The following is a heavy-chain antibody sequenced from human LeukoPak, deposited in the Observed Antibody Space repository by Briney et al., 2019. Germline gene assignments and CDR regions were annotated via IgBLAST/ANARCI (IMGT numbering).Heavy chain of an antibody. Sequence: GASVKVSCKTSGYTFTCYYMHWVRQAPGQGLEGMGIINPSGSTTSYAQNFQGRVTMTRDTSTSTVYMELSSLRSEDTAVYYCAREIGPRQLHLWGSAFDYWGQGTLVTVSS. J-gene: IGHJ4*02. V-gene: IGHV1-46*01. CDR1: GYTFTCYY. CDR2: INPSGSTT. D-gene: IGHD5-18*01. CDR3: AREIGPRQLHLWGSAFDY.